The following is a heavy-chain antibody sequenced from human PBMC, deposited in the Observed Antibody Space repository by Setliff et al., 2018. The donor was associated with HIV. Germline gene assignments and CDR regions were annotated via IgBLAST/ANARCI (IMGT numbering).Heavy chain of an antibody. CDR3: ARGALLAVFDFDH. J-gene: IGHJ4*01. CDR1: GYTFTTYS. D-gene: IGHD3-10*01. Sequence: GPSVKVSCKASGYTFTTYSIHWVRQAPGQSLEWMGWINVGKGDTKYSQEFQGRITITRDTSANTAYMELSNLRSDDTAVYFCARGALLAVFDFDHWGHGTLVTVSS. V-gene: IGHV1-3*01. CDR2: INVGKGDT.